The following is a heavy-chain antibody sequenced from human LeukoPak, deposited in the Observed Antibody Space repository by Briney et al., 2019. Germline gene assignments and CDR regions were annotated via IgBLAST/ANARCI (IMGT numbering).Heavy chain of an antibody. Sequence: GGSLRLSCAASGFTFSSYWMSWVRQAPGKGLEWVANIKQDGSEKYYVDSVKGRFTISRDNAKNSLYLQMNSLRAEDTAVYYCARESIAAAGKVEYYYYMDVWGKGTTVTVSS. J-gene: IGHJ6*03. CDR1: GFTFSSYW. V-gene: IGHV3-7*01. D-gene: IGHD6-13*01. CDR2: IKQDGSEK. CDR3: ARESIAAAGKVEYYYYMDV.